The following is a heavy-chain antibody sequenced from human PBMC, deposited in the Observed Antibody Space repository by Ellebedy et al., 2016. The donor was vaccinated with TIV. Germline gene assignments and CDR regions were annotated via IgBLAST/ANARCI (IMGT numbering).Heavy chain of an antibody. Sequence: SETLSLTCAVSGGSLGDNYWTWIRQPPGKGLEWIGYLYYTGSTNYNPSLKSRVTISVNTPRNQFSLKLSSVTAADTAVYYCVSSVSVDAFDLWGQGTMVTVSS. CDR1: GGSLGDNY. CDR2: LYYTGST. CDR3: VSSVSVDAFDL. J-gene: IGHJ3*01. D-gene: IGHD3-10*01. V-gene: IGHV4-59*01.